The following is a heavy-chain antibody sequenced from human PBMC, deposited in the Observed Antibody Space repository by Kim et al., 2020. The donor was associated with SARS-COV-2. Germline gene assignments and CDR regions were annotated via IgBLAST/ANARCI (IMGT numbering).Heavy chain of an antibody. Sequence: DSAKGRFTISRDNSKNTLYLQMNSLRAEDTAVYYWARDLTPYYYDSSGYHAWGQGTLVTVSS. J-gene: IGHJ4*02. V-gene: IGHV3-30*07. CDR3: ARDLTPYYYDSSGYHA. D-gene: IGHD3-22*01.